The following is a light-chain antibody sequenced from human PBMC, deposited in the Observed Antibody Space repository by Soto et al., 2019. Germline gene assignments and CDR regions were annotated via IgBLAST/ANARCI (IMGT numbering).Light chain of an antibody. CDR1: QSVGTSY. J-gene: IGKJ4*01. CDR3: QKYGSSPFT. Sequence: EIVLTQSPGTLALSPGERATLSCRASQSVGTSYLAWYQQKPGQAPRLLIYGASSRATGIPDRFSGSGSGKDFTLTISILDPEDFAVYYCQKYGSSPFTFGRGTKVEIQ. V-gene: IGKV3-20*01. CDR2: GAS.